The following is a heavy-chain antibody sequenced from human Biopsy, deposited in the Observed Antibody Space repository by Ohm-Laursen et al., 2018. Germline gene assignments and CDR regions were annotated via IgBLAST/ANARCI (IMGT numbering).Heavy chain of an antibody. CDR2: ISAYNGNR. J-gene: IGHJ6*02. Sequence: ASVKVSCKSSGDSFTSYAIGWVRQAPGQGLEWMGWISAYNGNRNYAQKFQGRVTMTTDTSTSTAYMELRSLRSDDTAVYFCAREEDNSGYDYYGMDVWGQGTTVTVSS. CDR1: GDSFTSYA. V-gene: IGHV1-18*01. CDR3: AREEDNSGYDYYGMDV. D-gene: IGHD3-22*01.